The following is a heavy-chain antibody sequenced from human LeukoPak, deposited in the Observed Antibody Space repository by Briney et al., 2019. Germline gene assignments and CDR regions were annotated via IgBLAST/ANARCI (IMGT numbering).Heavy chain of an antibody. Sequence: ASVKVSCKASGYTFTGYYIHWVRQAPGQGLEWMGWINPNSGGTNYAQKFQGRVTMTRDTSISTAYMELSRLTSDDTAVYYCARDPMVRGVYNWFDPWGQGTLVTVSS. V-gene: IGHV1-2*02. D-gene: IGHD3-10*01. J-gene: IGHJ5*02. CDR2: INPNSGGT. CDR3: ARDPMVRGVYNWFDP. CDR1: GYTFTGYY.